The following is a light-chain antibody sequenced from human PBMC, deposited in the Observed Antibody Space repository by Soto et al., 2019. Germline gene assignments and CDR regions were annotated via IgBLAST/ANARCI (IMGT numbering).Light chain of an antibody. Sequence: EIVMTQSPATLSVSPGERATLSCRASQSISTELAWYQQKPGQPPRLLIYSASTRATGAPARFTGSGSGSDFTLTISGLQSEDFAVYYCQQGHNWPLTFGQGTRLEI. CDR3: QQGHNWPLT. V-gene: IGKV3-15*01. J-gene: IGKJ2*01. CDR2: SAS. CDR1: QSISTE.